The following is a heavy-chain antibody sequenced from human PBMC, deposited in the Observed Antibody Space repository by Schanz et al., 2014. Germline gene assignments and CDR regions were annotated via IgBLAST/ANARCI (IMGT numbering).Heavy chain of an antibody. CDR2: IFTDGRT. D-gene: IGHD2-15*01. J-gene: IGHJ4*02. Sequence: EAHLVESGGGLVKPGGSLRLSCAASGFAVDNYYMSCVRQAPGRGLEWVSIIFTDGRTYYADSVKGRFTISRDSSKNTLFLQMNSLRTEDTAVYYCARLDPYCRSGTCSRAFDFWRQGTLVTVSS. CDR3: ARLDPYCRSGTCSRAFDF. CDR1: GFAVDNYY. V-gene: IGHV3-66*02.